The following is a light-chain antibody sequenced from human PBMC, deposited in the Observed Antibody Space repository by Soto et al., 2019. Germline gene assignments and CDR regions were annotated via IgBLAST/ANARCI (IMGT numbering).Light chain of an antibody. J-gene: IGKJ5*01. V-gene: IGKV3D-20*02. CDR3: QQRNSWPIT. CDR2: DAS. Sequence: LFSQSPGRLSLSPGERATLACRASQSVPSTYFAWYQQRPGQPPRLLIYDASNRDAGIPARFSGSGFGTDFSLTINKLEPEDFEVYYCQQRNSWPITFGQGTRLEIK. CDR1: QSVPSTY.